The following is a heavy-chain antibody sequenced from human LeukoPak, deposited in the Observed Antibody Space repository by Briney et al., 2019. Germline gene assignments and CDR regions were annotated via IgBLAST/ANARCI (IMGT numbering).Heavy chain of an antibody. D-gene: IGHD5-12*01. V-gene: IGHV3-74*01. Sequence: PGGSLRLSCAASGFTFSSYWMHWVRQAPGKGLVWVSRINSDGSSTSYADSVKGRFTISRDNAKNTLYLQMNSLRAEGTAVYYCARVNRGYSGYDGVDWFDPWGQGTLVTVSS. CDR3: ARVNRGYSGYDGVDWFDP. J-gene: IGHJ5*02. CDR2: INSDGSST. CDR1: GFTFSSYW.